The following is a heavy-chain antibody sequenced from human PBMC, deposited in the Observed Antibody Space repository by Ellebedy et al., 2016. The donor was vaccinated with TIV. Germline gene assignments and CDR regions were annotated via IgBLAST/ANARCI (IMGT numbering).Heavy chain of an antibody. D-gene: IGHD4-11*01. V-gene: IGHV3-48*01. CDR3: ARKAVTGRNWYFDL. CDR2: ISGTSVTI. J-gene: IGHJ2*01. Sequence: GGSLRLSXSASGFAFNGYSMTWVRQAPGKGLEWISCISGTSVTIYYADSVKGRFTISRDNARNSLYLQMNSLRAEDTAVYFCARKAVTGRNWYFDLWGRGTLVTVSS. CDR1: GFAFNGYS.